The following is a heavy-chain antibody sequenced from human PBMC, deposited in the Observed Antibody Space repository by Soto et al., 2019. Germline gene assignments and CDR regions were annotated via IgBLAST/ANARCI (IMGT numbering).Heavy chain of an antibody. CDR3: ARSSGGSSWYPPDY. D-gene: IGHD6-13*01. J-gene: IGHJ4*02. CDR2: VANDGSNQ. Sequence: QVQLVESGGGVVQPGRSLRLSCAASGFTFSSYGMQWVRQSPGEGPEWVAIVANDGSNQYYAESVKGRFTISRDNSKTTVFLEMDSRRPEETAVYYCARSSGGSSWYPPDYWGQGTLVTVSS. V-gene: IGHV3-30*03. CDR1: GFTFSSYG.